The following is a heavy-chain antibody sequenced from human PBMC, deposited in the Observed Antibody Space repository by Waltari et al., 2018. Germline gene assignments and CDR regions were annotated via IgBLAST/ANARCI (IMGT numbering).Heavy chain of an antibody. CDR3: ATTEGLRKWVDI. CDR2: FDSEDGET. V-gene: IGHV1-24*01. D-gene: IGHD4-17*01. CDR1: GYTLTELS. J-gene: IGHJ3*02. Sequence: QVQLVQSGAEVKKPGASVKVSCKVSGYTLTELSMHWVRQAPGKGLEWLGGFDSEDGETIYAQKCQGRVTMTEDTSTDTAYMEMSSVRSEERAGYYCATTEGLRKWVDIWGQGTMVTVSS.